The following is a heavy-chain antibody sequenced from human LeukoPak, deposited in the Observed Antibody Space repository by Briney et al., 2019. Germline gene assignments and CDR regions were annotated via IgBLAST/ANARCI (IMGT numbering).Heavy chain of an antibody. CDR3: ARHRYDTSGYYYDAFDI. D-gene: IGHD3-22*01. Sequence: GESLKISCQGSGYSFTSYCIGGVRRMPGKGLEYMGIIYPGDSDARYRPSFQGQVTISVDKPISTAYLQWSSLKASDTAMYYCARHRYDTSGYYYDAFDIWGQGTMVTVSS. CDR2: IYPGDSDA. CDR1: GYSFTSYC. V-gene: IGHV5-51*01. J-gene: IGHJ3*02.